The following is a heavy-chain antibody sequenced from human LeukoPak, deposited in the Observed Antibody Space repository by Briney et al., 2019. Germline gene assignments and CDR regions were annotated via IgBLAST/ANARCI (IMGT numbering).Heavy chain of an antibody. V-gene: IGHV3-43*01. CDR1: GFTFDDYT. CDR3: AKALQGYSYADY. CDR2: ITWDGSTT. Sequence: GGSLRLSCVVSGFTFDDYTMHWVRQAPGKGLEWVSLITWDGSTTYYAGSVEGRFTISRDNTKSSLYLQMNSLRSEDTALYYCAKALQGYSYADYWGQGTLVTVSS. D-gene: IGHD5-18*01. J-gene: IGHJ4*02.